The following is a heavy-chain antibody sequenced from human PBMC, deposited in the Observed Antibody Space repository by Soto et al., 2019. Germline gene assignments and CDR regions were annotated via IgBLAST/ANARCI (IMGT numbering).Heavy chain of an antibody. V-gene: IGHV5-51*01. CDR1: GYSFTSYW. J-gene: IGHJ6*02. CDR3: ARQGGMGDTAMVTGFVYYYYGMDV. D-gene: IGHD5-18*01. CDR2: IYPGDSDT. Sequence: GESLKISCKGSGYSFTSYWIGWVRQMPGKGLEWMGIIYPGDSDTRYSPSFQGQVTISADKSISTAYLQWSSLKASDTAMYYCARQGGMGDTAMVTGFVYYYYGMDVWGQGTTVTVSS.